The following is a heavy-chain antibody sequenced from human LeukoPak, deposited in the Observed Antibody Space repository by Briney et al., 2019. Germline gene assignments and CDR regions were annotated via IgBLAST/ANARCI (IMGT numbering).Heavy chain of an antibody. Sequence: GGSLRLSCAASGFTFDDYAMHWVRQAPGKGLEWVSSISSSSSYIYYADSVKGRFTISRDNAKNSLYLQMNSLRAEDTAVYYCARLNGYNPPFDYWGQGTLVTVSS. CDR1: GFTFDDYA. J-gene: IGHJ4*02. CDR3: ARLNGYNPPFDY. CDR2: ISSSSSYI. V-gene: IGHV3-21*01. D-gene: IGHD5-24*01.